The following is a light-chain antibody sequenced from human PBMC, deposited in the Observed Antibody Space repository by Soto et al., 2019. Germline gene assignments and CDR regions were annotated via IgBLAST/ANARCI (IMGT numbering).Light chain of an antibody. Sequence: QSALPQSASVSGSAGQSITISCSGTMRDVGAYNLVSWYQQHPGTAPKLIISEVRNRPSGISSRFSGSRSGNTASLTISGLQSEDEGDYYCSAYTARSTLVFGGGTKVTVL. V-gene: IGLV2-14*01. J-gene: IGLJ3*02. CDR3: SAYTARSTLV. CDR2: EVR. CDR1: MRDVGAYNL.